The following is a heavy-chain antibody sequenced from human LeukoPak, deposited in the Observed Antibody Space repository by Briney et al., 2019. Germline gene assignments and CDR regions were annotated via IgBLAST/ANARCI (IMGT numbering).Heavy chain of an antibody. Sequence: SVKVSCKASGGTFSGYAISWVRQAPGQGLEWMGGIIPIFGTANYAQKFQGRVTITADESTSTAYMELSSLRSEDTALYYCAREEGLTGTSKPGDYWGQGTLVTVSS. CDR1: GGTFSGYA. V-gene: IGHV1-69*13. D-gene: IGHD1-7*01. J-gene: IGHJ4*02. CDR2: IIPIFGTA. CDR3: AREEGLTGTSKPGDY.